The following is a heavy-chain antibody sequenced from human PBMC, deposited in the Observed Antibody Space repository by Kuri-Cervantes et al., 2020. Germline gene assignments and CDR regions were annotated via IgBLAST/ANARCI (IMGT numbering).Heavy chain of an antibody. D-gene: IGHD4-17*01. Sequence: SVKVSCKASGYTFTKYPMNWVRQAPGQGLEWMGGIIPIFGTANYAQKFQGRVTITADESTSTAYMELSSLRSEDTAVYYCARDQLTTVTTDYYYYGMDVWGQGTTVTVSS. J-gene: IGHJ6*02. CDR3: ARDQLTTVTTDYYYYGMDV. CDR2: IIPIFGTA. CDR1: GYTFTKYP. V-gene: IGHV1-69*13.